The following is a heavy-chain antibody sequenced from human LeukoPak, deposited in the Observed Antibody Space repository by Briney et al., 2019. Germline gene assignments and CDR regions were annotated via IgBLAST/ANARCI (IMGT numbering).Heavy chain of an antibody. CDR2: INPSGGST. CDR1: GYTFTSYY. J-gene: IGHJ4*02. D-gene: IGHD1-26*01. V-gene: IGHV1-46*01. CDR3: AKRSGSLHYYEY. Sequence: GASVKVSCKASGYTFTSYYMHWVRQAPGQGLEWMGIINPSGGSTSYAQKFQGRVTMTRDTSTSTVYMELSSLRSEDTAVYYCAKRSGSLHYYEYWGQGTLVTVSS.